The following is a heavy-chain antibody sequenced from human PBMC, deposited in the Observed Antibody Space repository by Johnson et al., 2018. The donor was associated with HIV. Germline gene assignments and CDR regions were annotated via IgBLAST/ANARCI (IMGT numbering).Heavy chain of an antibody. CDR2: IKRKIDGGTI. CDR3: TTMSALWFGDLHVFGDGFDI. Sequence: VQLVESGGGLLKPGGSLRLSCAASGFTFSNAWMSWVRQAPGKGLEWVGRIKRKIDGGTIDYAAAVKGRFIISRDDSKNTLYLQMNGLKTEDTAVYYCTTMSALWFGDLHVFGDGFDIWGQGTMVTVSS. V-gene: IGHV3-15*01. J-gene: IGHJ3*02. D-gene: IGHD3-10*01. CDR1: GFTFSNAW.